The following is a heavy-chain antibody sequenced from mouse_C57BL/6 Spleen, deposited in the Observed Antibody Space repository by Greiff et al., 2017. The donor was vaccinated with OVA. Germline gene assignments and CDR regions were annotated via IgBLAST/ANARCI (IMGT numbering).Heavy chain of an antibody. CDR2: IDPSDSET. Sequence: QVQLQQPGAELVRPGSSVKLSCKASGYTFTSYWMHWVKQRPIQGLEWIGNIDPSDSETHYNQKFKDKATLTVDKSSSTAYMQLSSLTSEDSAVYYCARGTDYDDYAMDYWGQGTSVTVSS. V-gene: IGHV1-52*01. D-gene: IGHD2-4*01. CDR1: GYTFTSYW. CDR3: ARGTDYDDYAMDY. J-gene: IGHJ4*01.